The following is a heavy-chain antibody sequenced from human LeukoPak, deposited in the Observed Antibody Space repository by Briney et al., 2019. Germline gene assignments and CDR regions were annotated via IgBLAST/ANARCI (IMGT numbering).Heavy chain of an antibody. J-gene: IGHJ4*02. V-gene: IGHV1-18*01. CDR1: GYTFTSYG. CDR2: ISAYNGNT. Sequence: GASVKVSCKASGYTFTSYGISWVRQAPGQGLEWMGWISAYNGNTNYAQKLQGRVTMTTDTSTSTAYMELRSLRSGDTAVYYCAREDLPGDSSGYYRTGIDYWGQGTLVTVSS. CDR3: AREDLPGDSSGYYRTGIDY. D-gene: IGHD3-22*01.